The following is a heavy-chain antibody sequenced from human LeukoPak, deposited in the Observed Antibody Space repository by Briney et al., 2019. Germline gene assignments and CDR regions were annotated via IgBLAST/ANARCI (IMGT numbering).Heavy chain of an antibody. CDR3: AKDAGAMVRGVIDY. D-gene: IGHD3-10*01. V-gene: IGHV3-30*02. CDR1: GFTFSSYG. CDR2: IWYDGSNK. J-gene: IGHJ4*02. Sequence: PGGSLRLSCAASGFTFSSYGIHWVRQAPGKGLEWVAVIWYDGSNKYYADSVKGRFTISRDNSKNTLYLQMNSLRAEDTAVYYCAKDAGAMVRGVIDYWGQGTLVTVSS.